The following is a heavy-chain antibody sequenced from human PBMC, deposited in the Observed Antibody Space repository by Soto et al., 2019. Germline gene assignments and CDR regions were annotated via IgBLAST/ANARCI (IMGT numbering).Heavy chain of an antibody. CDR3: ARVRGGLWNWYFDL. V-gene: IGHV4-31*03. CDR2: IYYSGST. D-gene: IGHD3-16*01. Sequence: QVQLQESGPGLVKPSQSLSLTCTVSGGSISSGGYYWSWIRQHPGKGLEWIGYIYYSGSTYYNPSLKSRVTISVDTSKNQFSLKLSSVTAADTAVYYCARVRGGLWNWYFDLWGRGTLVTVSS. J-gene: IGHJ2*01. CDR1: GGSISSGGYY.